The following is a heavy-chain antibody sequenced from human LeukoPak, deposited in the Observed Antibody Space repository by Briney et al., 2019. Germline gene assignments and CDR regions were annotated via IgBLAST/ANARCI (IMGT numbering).Heavy chain of an antibody. CDR1: GGSISSSSYY. D-gene: IGHD2-15*01. V-gene: IGHV4-39*01. Sequence: SETLSLTCTVSGGSISSSSYYWGWIRQPPGKGLEWIGSIYYSGSTYYNPSLKSRVTISVDTSKNQFSLKLSSVTAADTAVYYCARLGVVVVAAFDIWGQGTMVTVSS. CDR2: IYYSGST. J-gene: IGHJ3*02. CDR3: ARLGVVVVAAFDI.